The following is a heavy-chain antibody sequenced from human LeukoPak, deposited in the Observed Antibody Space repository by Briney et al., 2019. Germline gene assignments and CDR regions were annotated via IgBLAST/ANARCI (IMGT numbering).Heavy chain of an antibody. V-gene: IGHV3-74*01. J-gene: IGHJ4*02. Sequence: GGSLRLSCAASGFTFSNSWMHWVRQAPGKGLVWVSRINSDGSTTHYADSVKGRFTISRDNAKNTLYLQMNSLRAEDTALYYCAQELKIGHWGRGTLVTVSS. CDR1: GFTFSNSW. CDR2: INSDGSTT. D-gene: IGHD2-21*01. CDR3: AQELKIGH.